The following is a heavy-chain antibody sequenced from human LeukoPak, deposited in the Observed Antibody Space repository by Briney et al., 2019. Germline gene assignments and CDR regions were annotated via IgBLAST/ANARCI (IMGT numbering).Heavy chain of an antibody. CDR1: GGSISSYY. J-gene: IGHJ5*02. CDR3: ARNSSGCSFDR. V-gene: IGHV4-59*08. D-gene: IGHD6-19*01. CDR2: IYYSGST. Sequence: SETLSLTCTVSGGSISSYYWSWIRQPPGKGLEWIGYIYYSGSTNYNPSLKSRVPISVDTSKNPLSLMMTSVTAADTAVYYCARNSSGCSFDRWGQGTLVTVSS.